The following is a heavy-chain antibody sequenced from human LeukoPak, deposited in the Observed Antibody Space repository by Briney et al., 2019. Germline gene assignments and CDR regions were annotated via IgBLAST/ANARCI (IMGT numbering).Heavy chain of an antibody. Sequence: GGSLRLSCAASGFTFSSYSMNWVRQAPGKGLEWVSSISASSSTIYYADSVKGRFTISRDNAKNTLYLQMNSLRAEDTALYYCARIHPYYYGSGSYLMGNYYYGMDVWGQGTTVTVSS. CDR2: ISASSSTI. CDR3: ARIHPYYYGSGSYLMGNYYYGMDV. V-gene: IGHV3-48*04. CDR1: GFTFSSYS. J-gene: IGHJ6*02. D-gene: IGHD3-10*01.